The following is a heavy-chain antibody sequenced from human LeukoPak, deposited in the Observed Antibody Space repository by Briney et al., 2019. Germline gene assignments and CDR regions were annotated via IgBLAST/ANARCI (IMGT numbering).Heavy chain of an antibody. J-gene: IGHJ4*02. D-gene: IGHD6-19*01. Sequence: PGGSLRLSCAASGVTFSSYGMNWVRQAPGKGLEWVSYISPSSSTMYYADSGKGRFTISRDNAKNSLYLQMNSLRAEDTAVYYCAREHTPYGSGCTAAYWGQGTLVTVSS. V-gene: IGHV3-48*01. CDR2: ISPSSSTM. CDR1: GVTFSSYG. CDR3: AREHTPYGSGCTAAY.